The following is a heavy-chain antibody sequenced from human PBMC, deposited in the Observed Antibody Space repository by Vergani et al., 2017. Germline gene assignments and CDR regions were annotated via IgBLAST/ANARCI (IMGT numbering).Heavy chain of an antibody. CDR2: INHSGST. CDR3: ARGGITMVRGAAGKFDY. V-gene: IGHV4-34*01. J-gene: IGHJ4*02. Sequence: QVQLQQWGAGLLKPSETLSLTCAVYGGSFSGYYWSWIRQPPGKGLEFIREINHSGSTNYNPSLKSRFTISVDTSKNPFSLKLSSVTAADTAVYYWARGGITMVRGAAGKFDYWGQGTLVTVSS. D-gene: IGHD3-10*01. CDR1: GGSFSGYY.